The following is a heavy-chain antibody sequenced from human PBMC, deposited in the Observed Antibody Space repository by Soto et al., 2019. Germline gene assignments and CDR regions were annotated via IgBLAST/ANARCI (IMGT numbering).Heavy chain of an antibody. CDR1: GGTFNRNS. Sequence: SVKVSCKASGGTFNRNSISWVRQAPGQGLEWMGGIIPIFGTPNYAQKFQGRLTITADESTSTAYMELSSLRSDDTAVYYCARPIQFYFDTSAQSAWFDPWG. CDR2: IIPIFGTP. CDR3: ARPIQFYFDTSAQSAWFDP. D-gene: IGHD3-22*01. J-gene: IGHJ5*02. V-gene: IGHV1-69*13.